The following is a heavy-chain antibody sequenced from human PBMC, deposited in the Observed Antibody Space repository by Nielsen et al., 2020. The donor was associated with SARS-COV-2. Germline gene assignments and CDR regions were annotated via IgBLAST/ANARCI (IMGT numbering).Heavy chain of an antibody. Sequence: WVRQAPGQGLEWMGGITPIFGTANYAQKFQGRVTITADESTSTAYMELSSLRSEDTAVYYCARGSLTIFGVVQSPGAFDIWGQGTMVTVSS. V-gene: IGHV1-69*01. D-gene: IGHD3-3*01. CDR2: ITPIFGTA. CDR3: ARGSLTIFGVVQSPGAFDI. J-gene: IGHJ3*02.